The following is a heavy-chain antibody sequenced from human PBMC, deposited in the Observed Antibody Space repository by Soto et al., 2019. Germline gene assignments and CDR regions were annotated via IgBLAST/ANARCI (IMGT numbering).Heavy chain of an antibody. J-gene: IGHJ6*02. CDR1: GGTFSSYA. CDR2: IIPIFGTA. Sequence: QVQLVQSGAEVKKPGSSVKVSCKASGGTFSSYAISWVRQAPGQGLEWMGGIIPIFGTANYAQKFQGRVTITADESTSTAYMELSSLRSEDTAVYYCARDARRVVVAAHYYYYGMDVWGQGTTVTVSS. V-gene: IGHV1-69*12. D-gene: IGHD2-15*01. CDR3: ARDARRVVVAAHYYYYGMDV.